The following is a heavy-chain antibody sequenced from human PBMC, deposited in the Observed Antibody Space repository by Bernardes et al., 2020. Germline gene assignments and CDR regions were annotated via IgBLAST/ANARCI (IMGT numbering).Heavy chain of an antibody. CDR3: AKGRTITMIVVVIIDDAFDI. CDR1: GFTFSSYA. V-gene: IGHV3-23*01. Sequence: GGSLRPSCAASGFTFSSYAMSWVRQAPGKGLEWVSAISGSGGSTYYADSVKGRFTISRDNSKNTLYLQMNSLRAEDTAVYYCAKGRTITMIVVVIIDDAFDIWGQGTMVTVSS. D-gene: IGHD3-22*01. J-gene: IGHJ3*02. CDR2: ISGSGGST.